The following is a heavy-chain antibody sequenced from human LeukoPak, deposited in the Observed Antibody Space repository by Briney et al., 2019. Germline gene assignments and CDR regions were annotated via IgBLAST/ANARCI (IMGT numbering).Heavy chain of an antibody. CDR3: ARGGDYDSSGHWATRRYYFDY. J-gene: IGHJ4*02. Sequence: SETLSLTCAVYGGSFSGYYWSWIRQPPGKGLEWIGEINHSGSTNYNPSLKSRVTISVDTSKNQFSLKLSSVTAADTAVYYCARGGDYDSSGHWATRRYYFDYWGQGTLVTVSS. D-gene: IGHD3-22*01. V-gene: IGHV4-34*01. CDR2: INHSGST. CDR1: GGSFSGYY.